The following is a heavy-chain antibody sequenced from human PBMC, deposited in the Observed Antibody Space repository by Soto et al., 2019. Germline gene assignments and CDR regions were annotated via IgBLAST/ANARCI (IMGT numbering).Heavy chain of an antibody. CDR3: ARENQELVRGAFDN. J-gene: IGHJ4*02. CDR2: IVPFFRTP. Sequence: QVQLDQSGAEVKKPGSSVKVTCQASGGNFTSFAFSWVRLAPGQGLVWMCGIVPFFRTPNYAQEFQDRVSITADASTNTVSMELTSLASDDTAVYYCARENQELVRGAFDNWGQGTLVTVSS. CDR1: GGNFTSFA. V-gene: IGHV1-69*01. D-gene: IGHD3-10*01.